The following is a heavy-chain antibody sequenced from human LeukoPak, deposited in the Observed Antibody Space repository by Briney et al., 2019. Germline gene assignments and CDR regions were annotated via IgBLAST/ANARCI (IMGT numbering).Heavy chain of an antibody. J-gene: IGHJ6*02. Sequence: SETLSLTCTVSGGSISSGGYYWSWIRQPPGKGLEWIGYISHSGTTYYNPSLRSGVTISVDRSKNQFSLKLSSVTAADTAVYYCARSIQTSLTGYYTSGMDVWGQGTTVTVSS. V-gene: IGHV4-30-2*01. D-gene: IGHD3-9*01. CDR2: ISHSGTT. CDR3: ARSIQTSLTGYYTSGMDV. CDR1: GGSISSGGYY.